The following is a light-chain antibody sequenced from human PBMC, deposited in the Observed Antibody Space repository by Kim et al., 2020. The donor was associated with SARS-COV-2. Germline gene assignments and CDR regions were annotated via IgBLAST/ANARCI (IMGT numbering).Light chain of an antibody. V-gene: IGKV4-1*01. J-gene: IGKJ2*01. CDR2: WAS. CDR1: QSVLYSSNNKNY. Sequence: DIVMTQSPDSLAVSLGERATINCKSSQSVLYSSNNKNYLAWYQQKPGQPPKLLIYWASTRESGVPDRFSGSGSGIDFTLTISSLQAEDVAVYYCQQYYSTPYTFGQGTKLVI. CDR3: QQYYSTPYT.